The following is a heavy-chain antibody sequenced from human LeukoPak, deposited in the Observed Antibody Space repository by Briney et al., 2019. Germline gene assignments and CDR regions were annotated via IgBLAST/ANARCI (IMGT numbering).Heavy chain of an antibody. J-gene: IGHJ4*02. Sequence: GGSLRLSRVASGFTFSNYGMHWVRQAPGKGLEWVAVIWYDGSNKYYADSVKGRFTISRDNSKNTLYLQMNSLRAEDTAVYYCAKDGGSGWYVGSDYWGQGTLVTVSS. CDR3: AKDGGSGWYVGSDY. CDR2: IWYDGSNK. D-gene: IGHD6-19*01. V-gene: IGHV3-33*06. CDR1: GFTFSNYG.